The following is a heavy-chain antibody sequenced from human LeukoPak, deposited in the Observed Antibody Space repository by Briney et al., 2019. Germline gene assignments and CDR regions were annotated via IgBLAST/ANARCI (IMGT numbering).Heavy chain of an antibody. V-gene: IGHV1-2*02. Sequence: ASVKVSCKASGYTFSDYYMHWVRQAPGQGLEWMGWINPNSGGTNYAQKFQGRVTMTRDTSISTAYMEVSRLRSEDTAVYFCARVFHPYYYDSRGYKVVSDYYYYYMDVWGKGTTVTVSS. J-gene: IGHJ6*03. CDR2: INPNSGGT. CDR3: ARVFHPYYYDSRGYKVVSDYYYYYMDV. CDR1: GYTFSDYY. D-gene: IGHD3-22*01.